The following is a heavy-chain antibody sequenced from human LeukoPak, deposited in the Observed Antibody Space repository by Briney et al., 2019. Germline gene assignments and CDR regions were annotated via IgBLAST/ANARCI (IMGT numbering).Heavy chain of an antibody. V-gene: IGHV1-2*02. CDR2: INPNSGDT. D-gene: IGHD5-12*01. J-gene: IGHJ4*02. Sequence: ASVKVFCKASGYTLTGYYMHWLRQAPGQGLEWMGWINPNSGDTNYAQKFQGRVTMTRDTSISTAYMELSRLTSDDTAVYYCAKNPYEYYFDYWGQGTLVTVSS. CDR3: AKNPYEYYFDY. CDR1: GYTLTGYY.